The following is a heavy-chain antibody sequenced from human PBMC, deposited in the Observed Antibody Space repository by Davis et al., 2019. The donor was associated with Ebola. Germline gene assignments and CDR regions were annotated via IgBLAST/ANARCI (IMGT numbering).Heavy chain of an antibody. CDR1: GFTFSSYG. D-gene: IGHD2-2*01. CDR3: TSRIYCSSTSCYLTGAGGGYYYYGMDV. V-gene: IGHV3-33*01. CDR2: IWYDGSNK. Sequence: GGSLRLSCAASGFTFSSYGMHWVRQAPGKGLEWVAVIWYDGSNKYYADSVKGRFTISRDNSKNTAYLQMNSLKTEDTAVYYCTSRIYCSSTSCYLTGAGGGYYYYGMDVWGQGTTVTVSS. J-gene: IGHJ6*02.